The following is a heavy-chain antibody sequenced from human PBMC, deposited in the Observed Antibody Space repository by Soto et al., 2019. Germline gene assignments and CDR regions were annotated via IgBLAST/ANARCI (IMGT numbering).Heavy chain of an antibody. CDR3: AKGQLNYYDSSGYSNNAFEI. V-gene: IGHV4-30-4*01. J-gene: IGHJ3*02. CDR2: IYYSGST. Sequence: SETLSLTCTVSGGSISSGDYYWSWIRQPPGKGLEWIGYIYYSGSTYYNPSLKSRVTISVDTSKNQFSLKLSSVTAADTAVYYCAKGQLNYYDSSGYSNNAFEIWGKGTMVTVSS. D-gene: IGHD3-22*01. CDR1: GGSISSGDYY.